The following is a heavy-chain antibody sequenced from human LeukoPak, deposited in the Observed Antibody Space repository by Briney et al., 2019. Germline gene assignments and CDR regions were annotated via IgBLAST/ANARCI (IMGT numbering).Heavy chain of an antibody. V-gene: IGHV4-30-2*01. CDR1: GGSISSGGYS. CDR3: ARLSYDFWSGYLDY. J-gene: IGHJ4*02. CDR2: IYHSGST. D-gene: IGHD3-3*01. Sequence: SETLSLTCAVSGGSISSGGYSWSWIRQPPGKGLEWIGYIYHSGSTYYNPSLKSRVTISVDRSKNQFSLKLSSVTAADTAVHYCARLSYDFWSGYLDYWGQGTLVTVSS.